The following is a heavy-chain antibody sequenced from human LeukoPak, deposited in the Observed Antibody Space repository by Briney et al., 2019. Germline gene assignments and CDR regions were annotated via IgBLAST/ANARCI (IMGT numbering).Heavy chain of an antibody. CDR3: ARDYYDSSGYWPLDY. CDR1: GFTFNSYG. CDR2: IWYDGSNK. J-gene: IGHJ4*02. Sequence: GRSLRLSCAASGFTFNSYGMHWVRQAPGKGLEWVAVIWYDGSNKYYADSVKGRFTISRDNSKNTLYLQMNSLRAEDTAVYYCARDYYDSSGYWPLDYWGQGTLVTVSS. V-gene: IGHV3-33*01. D-gene: IGHD3-22*01.